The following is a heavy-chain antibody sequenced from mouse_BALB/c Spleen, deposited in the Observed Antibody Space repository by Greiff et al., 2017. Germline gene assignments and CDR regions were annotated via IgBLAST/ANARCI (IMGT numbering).Heavy chain of an antibody. V-gene: IGHV8-12*01. J-gene: IGHJ4*01. CDR3: ARRGMIPYYAMDD. Sequence: QVTLKESGPGILQPSQTLSLTCSFSGFSLSTSGMCVSWIRQPSGKGLEWLAHIYWDDDKRYNPSLKSRLTISKDTSRNQVFLKITSVDTADTATYYCARRGMIPYYAMDDWGQGTSVTVSS. CDR1: GFSLSTSGMC. CDR2: IYWDDDK. D-gene: IGHD2-4*01.